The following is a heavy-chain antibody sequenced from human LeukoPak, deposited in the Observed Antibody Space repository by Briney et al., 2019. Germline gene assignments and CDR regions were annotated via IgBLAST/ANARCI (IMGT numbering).Heavy chain of an antibody. J-gene: IGHJ4*02. CDR2: ISYDGGNK. D-gene: IGHD2-8*02. CDR3: AKDSSVLVAADDY. Sequence: PGGSLRPSCAASGFTFSSYAIHWVRQAPGKGLEWVAIISYDGGNKFYADSVKGRFTISRDNTRDTLYLQMNSLRAEDTAVYYCAKDSSVLVAADDYWGQGTLVTVSS. CDR1: GFTFSSYA. V-gene: IGHV3-30*18.